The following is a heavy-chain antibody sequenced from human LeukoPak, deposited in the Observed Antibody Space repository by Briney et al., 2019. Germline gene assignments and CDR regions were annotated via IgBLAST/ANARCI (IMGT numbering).Heavy chain of an antibody. CDR2: INHSGST. CDR1: GGSFSGYY. D-gene: IGHD2-2*01. Sequence: SETLSLTCAVYGGSFSGYYWSWIRQPPGKGLEWIGEINHSGSTNYNPSLKSRVTISVDTSKNQYSLKLSSVTAADTAVYYCAGDGYAAMPPFWYFDLWGRGTLVTVSS. J-gene: IGHJ2*01. V-gene: IGHV4-34*01. CDR3: AGDGYAAMPPFWYFDL.